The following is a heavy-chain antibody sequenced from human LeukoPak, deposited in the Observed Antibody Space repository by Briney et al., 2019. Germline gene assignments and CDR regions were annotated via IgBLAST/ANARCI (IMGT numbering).Heavy chain of an antibody. CDR2: IKSKIGGATA. D-gene: IGHD3-10*01. CDR1: GITFSTAW. Sequence: PGGSLRLSCAASGITFSTAWMSWFRQAPGKGLEWVGRIKSKIGGATADYAAPVKDRLTISRDDSKNMLYLQMNSLKTEDTAVYYCATARAWFDPWGQGTLVTVSS. CDR3: ATARAWFDP. V-gene: IGHV3-15*01. J-gene: IGHJ5*02.